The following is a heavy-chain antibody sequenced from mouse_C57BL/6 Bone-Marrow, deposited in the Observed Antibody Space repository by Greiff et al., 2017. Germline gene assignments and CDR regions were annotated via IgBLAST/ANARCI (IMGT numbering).Heavy chain of an antibody. CDR1: GFSLTSYG. Sequence: VKVVESGPGLVQPSQSLSITCTVSGFSLTSYGVHWVRQSPGKGLEWLGVIWGGGSTDYNAAFISRLSISKDNSKSQVFFKMNSLQADDTAIYYCARTPPFTTVVARDFDVWGTGTTVTVSS. D-gene: IGHD1-1*01. V-gene: IGHV2-2*01. CDR3: ARTPPFTTVVARDFDV. J-gene: IGHJ1*03. CDR2: IWGGGST.